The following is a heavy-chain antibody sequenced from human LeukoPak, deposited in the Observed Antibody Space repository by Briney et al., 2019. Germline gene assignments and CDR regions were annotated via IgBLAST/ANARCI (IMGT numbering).Heavy chain of an antibody. CDR1: GESFSDYY. CDR2: ISGSGGST. CDR3: AKTGTPWYYFDY. J-gene: IGHJ4*02. Sequence: PSETLSLTCAVYGESFSDYYGSWIRQPPGKGLEWVSAISGSGGSTYYADSVKGRFTISRDNSKNTLYLQMNSLRAEDTAVYYCAKTGTPWYYFDYWGQGTLVTVSS. D-gene: IGHD6-13*01. V-gene: IGHV3-23*01.